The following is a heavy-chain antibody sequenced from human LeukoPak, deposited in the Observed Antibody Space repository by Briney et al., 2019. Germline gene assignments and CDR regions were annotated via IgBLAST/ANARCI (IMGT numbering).Heavy chain of an antibody. CDR1: GGTFSSYA. CDR2: IIPIFGTA. CDR3: ATPRGRGYSYGPRPFDY. Sequence: SVKVSCKASGGTFSSYAISWVRQAPGQGLEWMGGIIPIFGTANYAQKFQGRVTITTDGSTSTAYMELSSLRSEDAAVYYCATPRGRGYSYGPRPFDYWGQGTLVTVAS. V-gene: IGHV1-69*05. D-gene: IGHD5-18*01. J-gene: IGHJ4*02.